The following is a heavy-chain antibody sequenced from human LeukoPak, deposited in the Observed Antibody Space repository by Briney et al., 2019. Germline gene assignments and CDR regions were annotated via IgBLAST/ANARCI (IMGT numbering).Heavy chain of an antibody. J-gene: IGHJ4*02. CDR3: ARCQSDDYVRPYYFDY. Sequence: GASVKVSCKASGGTFSSYAISWVRQAPGQGLEWMGGIIPIFGTANYAQKFQGRVTITADESTSTAYMELSSLRSEDTAVYYCARCQSDDYVRPYYFDYWGQGTLVTVSS. CDR1: GGTFSSYA. CDR2: IIPIFGTA. D-gene: IGHD3-16*01. V-gene: IGHV1-69*13.